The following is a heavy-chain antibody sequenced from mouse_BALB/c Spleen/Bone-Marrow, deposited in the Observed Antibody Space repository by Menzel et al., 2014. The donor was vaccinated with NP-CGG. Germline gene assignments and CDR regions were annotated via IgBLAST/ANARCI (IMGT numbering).Heavy chain of an antibody. CDR2: ISYSGST. CDR1: RYSINSEYA. CDR3: ARKALYYAMDY. J-gene: IGHJ4*01. Sequence: VQLKHSGPGLAKLSQSLSFTCTVTRYSINSEYAWNWIRQISENKLEWTGSISYSGSTRSNPSLKSRISIIRDTSKNKFFLQLNFVTTEDKTTYYCARKALYYAMDYWGQGTSVTVSS. V-gene: IGHV3-2*02.